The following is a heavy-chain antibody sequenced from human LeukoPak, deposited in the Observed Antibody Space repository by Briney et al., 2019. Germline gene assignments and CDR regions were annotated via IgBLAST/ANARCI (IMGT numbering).Heavy chain of an antibody. J-gene: IGHJ5*02. V-gene: IGHV4-34*01. CDR1: GGSFSGYY. CDR3: ARGPPGYSSSWYGGLSWFDP. Sequence: SSETLSLTCAVYGGSFSGYYWSWIRQPPGKGLEWIGEINHSGSTNYNPSLKSRVTISVDTSKNQFSLKLSSVTVADTAVYYCARGPPGYSSSWYGGLSWFDPWGQGTLVTVSS. D-gene: IGHD6-13*01. CDR2: INHSGST.